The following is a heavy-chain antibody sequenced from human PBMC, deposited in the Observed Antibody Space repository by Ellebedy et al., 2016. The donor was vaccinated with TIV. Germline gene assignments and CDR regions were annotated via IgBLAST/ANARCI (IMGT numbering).Heavy chain of an antibody. V-gene: IGHV3-23*01. D-gene: IGHD6-13*01. J-gene: IGHJ4*02. Sequence: GGSLRLSXAASGFTFSSYAMSWVRQAPGKGLEWVSAISGSGGSTYYADSVKGRFTISRDNSKNTLYLQMNSLRAEDTAVYYCAKDRLGQQLTPFDYWGQGTLVTVSS. CDR2: ISGSGGST. CDR3: AKDRLGQQLTPFDY. CDR1: GFTFSSYA.